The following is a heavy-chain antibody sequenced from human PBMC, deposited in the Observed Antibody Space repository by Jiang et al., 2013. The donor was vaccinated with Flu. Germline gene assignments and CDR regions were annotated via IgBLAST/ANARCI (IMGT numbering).Heavy chain of an antibody. CDR3: ARHEASYYYYGMDV. Sequence: SRVTISVDTSKNQXSLKLSSVTAADTAVYYCARHEASYYYYGMDVWGQGTTVTVSS. J-gene: IGHJ6*02. V-gene: IGHV4-61*07.